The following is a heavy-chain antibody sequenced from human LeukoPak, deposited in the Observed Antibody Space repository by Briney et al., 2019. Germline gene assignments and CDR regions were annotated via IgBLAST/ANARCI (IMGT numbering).Heavy chain of an antibody. D-gene: IGHD3-22*01. CDR1: GFTFSSYA. CDR3: AKGTGDSSGYFSSSYYYYGMDV. CDR2: ISGSGGST. J-gene: IGHJ6*02. Sequence: QPGGSLRLSCAASGFTFSSYAMSWVRQAPGKGLEWVSAISGSGGSTYYADSVKGRFTISRDNSKNTLYLQMNSLRAEDTAVYYCAKGTGDSSGYFSSSYYYYGMDVWGQGTTVTVSS. V-gene: IGHV3-23*01.